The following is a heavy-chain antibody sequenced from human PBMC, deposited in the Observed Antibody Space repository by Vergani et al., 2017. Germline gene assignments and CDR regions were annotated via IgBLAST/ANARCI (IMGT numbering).Heavy chain of an antibody. CDR1: GFTFSSYS. CDR2: ISSSSSYI. J-gene: IGHJ6*02. Sequence: EVQLVESGGGLVKPGGSLRLSCAASGFTFSSYSMNWVRQAPGKGLEWVSSISSSSSYIYYADSVKGRFTISRDNAKNSLYLQMNSLRAEDTAVYYCARDRNPNYYGSWRPNYYYGMDVWGQGTTVTVSS. CDR3: ARDRNPNYYGSWRPNYYYGMDV. V-gene: IGHV3-21*01. D-gene: IGHD3-10*01.